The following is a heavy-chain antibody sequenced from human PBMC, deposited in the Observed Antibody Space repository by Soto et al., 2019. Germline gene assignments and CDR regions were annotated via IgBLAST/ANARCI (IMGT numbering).Heavy chain of an antibody. V-gene: IGHV3-74*01. CDR2: ISFDGAAT. D-gene: IGHD2-21*02. CDR3: AQLGDFSNVTCYTSI. Sequence: EVQLVQSGGGLVQPGGSLRLSCAASGFTFSTYWMHWVRQAPGKGLVWVSRISFDGAATTYADSVKGRFTISRDDAKNKLYLQMNSLRAEDTAVYYCAQLGDFSNVTCYTSIWGQGTLVTVSS. J-gene: IGHJ4*02. CDR1: GFTFSTYW.